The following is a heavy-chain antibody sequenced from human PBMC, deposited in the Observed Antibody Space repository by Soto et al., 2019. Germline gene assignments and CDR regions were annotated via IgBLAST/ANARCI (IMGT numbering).Heavy chain of an antibody. CDR3: ASSYGSGYRAFDH. J-gene: IGHJ4*02. CDR1: GDTFTFYS. Sequence: QVQLVQSGAEVKRPGSSVKVSCKASGDTFTFYSINWVRQAPGLGLEWMGRINPILSMSNYAQRFQGRITMTADTSTSTAYTELSSLRSEAPSIYYGASSYGSGYRAFDHWGQGALVTVSS. V-gene: IGHV1-69*02. D-gene: IGHD3-10*01. CDR2: INPILSMS.